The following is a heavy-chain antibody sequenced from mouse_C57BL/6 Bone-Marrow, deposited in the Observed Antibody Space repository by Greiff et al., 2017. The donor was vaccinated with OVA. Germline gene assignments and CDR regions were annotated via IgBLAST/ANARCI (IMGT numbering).Heavy chain of an antibody. D-gene: IGHD1-1*01. Sequence: QVQLQQPGAELVKPGASVKLSCKASGYTFTSYWMHWVKQRPGQGLEWLGMIHPNSGSTNYNEKFKSKATMTVDKSSSTAYMQLSSLTSDDSAVDYCARSGNGSRYYYAMDYWGQGTSVTVSS. V-gene: IGHV1-64*01. CDR3: ARSGNGSRYYYAMDY. CDR2: IHPNSGST. J-gene: IGHJ4*01. CDR1: GYTFTSYW.